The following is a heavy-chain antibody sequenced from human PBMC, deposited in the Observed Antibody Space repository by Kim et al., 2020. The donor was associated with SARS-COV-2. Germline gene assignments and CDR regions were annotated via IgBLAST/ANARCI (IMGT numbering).Heavy chain of an antibody. J-gene: IGHJ4*02. Sequence: SRVTISVDTSKNQFSLKLSSVTAADTAVYYCARTLRRYYYDSSGYYYYDYWGQGTLVTVSS. D-gene: IGHD3-22*01. V-gene: IGHV4-39*01. CDR3: ARTLRRYYYDSSGYYYYDY.